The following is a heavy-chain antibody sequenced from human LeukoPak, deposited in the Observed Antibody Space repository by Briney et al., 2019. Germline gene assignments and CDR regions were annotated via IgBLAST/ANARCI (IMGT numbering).Heavy chain of an antibody. CDR2: IYYSGST. J-gene: IGHJ4*02. CDR1: GFTFSTYA. CDR3: ARHGRAALNY. Sequence: GSLRLSCAASGFTFSTYAMSWVRQAPGKGLEWIGSIYYSGSTYYNPSLKSRVTISVDTSRNQFSLKLSSVTAADTAVYYCARHGRAALNYWGQGTLVTVSS. V-gene: IGHV4-39*01. D-gene: IGHD6-6*01.